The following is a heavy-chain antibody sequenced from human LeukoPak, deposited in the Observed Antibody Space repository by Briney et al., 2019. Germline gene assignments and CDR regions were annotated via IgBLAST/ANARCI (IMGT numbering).Heavy chain of an antibody. Sequence: SETLSLTSTVSGVSISNTVYYWGWIRQAPGKGLEWIGTSFDGGNSYYNPSLKSRVTMSVDGSKNQFSLTLASVTAADTAVYYCATTSGYRNYYYYYIDVWGKGTTVTVSS. CDR3: ATTSGYRNYYYYYIDV. CDR1: GVSISNTVYY. D-gene: IGHD3-22*01. V-gene: IGHV4-39*01. CDR2: SFDGGNS. J-gene: IGHJ6*03.